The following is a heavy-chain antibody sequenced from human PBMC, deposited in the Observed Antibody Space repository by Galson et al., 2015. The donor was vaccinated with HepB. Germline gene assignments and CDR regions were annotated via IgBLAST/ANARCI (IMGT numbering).Heavy chain of an antibody. J-gene: IGHJ6*03. V-gene: IGHV3-21*01. D-gene: IGHD4-11*01. CDR3: ARSRSYSNYYYYYYMDV. CDR1: GFTFSSYS. CDR2: ISSSSSYI. Sequence: SLRLSCAASGFTFSSYSMNWVRQAPGKGLEWVSSISSSSSYIYYADSVKGRFTISRDNAKNTLYLQMNSLRAEDTAVYYCARSRSYSNYYYYYYMDVWGKGTTVTVSS.